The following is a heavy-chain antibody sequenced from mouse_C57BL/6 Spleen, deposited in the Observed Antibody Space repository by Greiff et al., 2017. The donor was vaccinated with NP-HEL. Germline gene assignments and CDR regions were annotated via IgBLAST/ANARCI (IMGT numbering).Heavy chain of an antibody. CDR3: ARHGLYSKGAMDY. D-gene: IGHD2-5*01. V-gene: IGHV5-12*01. J-gene: IGHJ4*01. CDR1: GFTFSDYY. Sequence: EVMLVESGGGLVQPGGSLKLSCAASGFTFSDYYMYWVRQTPEKRLEWVAYISNGGGSTYYPDTVKGRFTISRDNAKNTLYLQMSRLKSEDTAMYYCARHGLYSKGAMDYWGQGTSVTVSS. CDR2: ISNGGGST.